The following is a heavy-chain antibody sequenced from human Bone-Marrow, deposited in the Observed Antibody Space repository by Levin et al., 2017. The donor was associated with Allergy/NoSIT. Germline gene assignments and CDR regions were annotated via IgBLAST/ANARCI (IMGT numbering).Heavy chain of an antibody. V-gene: IGHV3-30*18. CDR2: ITHDGINK. CDR1: GFTFSTFG. Sequence: TGGSLRLSCAASGFTFSTFGLHWVRQAPGTGLEWVAMITHDGINKYYADSVKGRFTMSRDNSKNTLYLQVNSVRPEDTAVYYCAKPLYDSSGYYHGFDSWGQGTLVTVSS. CDR3: AKPLYDSSGYYHGFDS. D-gene: IGHD3-22*01. J-gene: IGHJ5*01.